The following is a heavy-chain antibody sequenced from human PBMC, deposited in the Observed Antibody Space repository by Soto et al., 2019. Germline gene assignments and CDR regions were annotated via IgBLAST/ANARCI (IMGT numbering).Heavy chain of an antibody. V-gene: IGHV1-8*01. Sequence: ASVKVSCKASGYTFTSYDINWVRQATGQGLEWMGWMNPNSGNTGYAQKFQGRVTMTRNTSINTAYMELSSLSSVTAADTAVYYCARDSTREGYYYDSSGFDYWGQGTLVTVSS. CDR2: MNPNSGNT. CDR1: GYTFTSYD. J-gene: IGHJ4*02. D-gene: IGHD3-22*01. CDR3: ARDSTREGYYYDSSGFDY.